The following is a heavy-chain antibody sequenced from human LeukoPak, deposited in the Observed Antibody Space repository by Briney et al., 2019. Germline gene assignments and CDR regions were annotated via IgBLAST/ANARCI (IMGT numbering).Heavy chain of an antibody. J-gene: IGHJ4*02. Sequence: PSETLSLTCTVSGGSISSYYWSWVRQPPGKGLEWIGYIYYSGSTNYNPSLKSRVTISVDTSKNQFSLKLSSVAAADTAVYYCARETPAAGFLDYWGQGTLVTVSS. V-gene: IGHV4-59*01. CDR2: IYYSGST. CDR3: ARETPAAGFLDY. CDR1: GGSISSYY. D-gene: IGHD6-13*01.